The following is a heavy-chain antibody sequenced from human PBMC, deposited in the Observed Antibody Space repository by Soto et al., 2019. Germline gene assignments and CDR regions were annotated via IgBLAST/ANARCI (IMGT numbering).Heavy chain of an antibody. D-gene: IGHD2-15*01. CDR2: IYPDGSDA. CDR3: ARLGYCSGGSCYPDY. V-gene: IGHV5-51*01. Sequence: PGESLKISCKASGYSFATYCIAWVLQMPWKGLEWMGIIYPDGSDARYSPSLQGQVTISADKSISAAYLQWSSLEASDTAIYYCARLGYCSGGSCYPDYWGQGTQVTVSS. CDR1: GYSFATYC. J-gene: IGHJ4*02.